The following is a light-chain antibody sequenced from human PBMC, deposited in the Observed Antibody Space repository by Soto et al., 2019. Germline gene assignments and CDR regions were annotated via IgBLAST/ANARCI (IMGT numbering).Light chain of an antibody. CDR1: HNIKSH. J-gene: IGKJ5*01. V-gene: IGKV3-15*01. Sequence: EIVMTQSPATLSVSPGEGATLSCRASHNIKSHLAWYQQKPGQAPRLLFYDASTRATGIPARLSGSGSGTDFTRTISSLQSEDFAVYYCQQYDNWPISFGQGTRLQMK. CDR3: QQYDNWPIS. CDR2: DAS.